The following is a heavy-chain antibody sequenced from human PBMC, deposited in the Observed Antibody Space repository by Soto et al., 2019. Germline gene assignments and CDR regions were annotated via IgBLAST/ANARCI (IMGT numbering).Heavy chain of an antibody. D-gene: IGHD5-18*01. CDR1: GGSFSGYY. Sequence: QVQLQQWGAGLLTPSETLSLTCAVYGGSFSGYYWSWIRQPPGKGLEWIGEINHSGSTNYNPSLKSRVTISVDTSKNQFSLKLSSVTTADTAVYYCARGQRNTAMLLSQYYYYGMDVWGQGTTVTVSS. V-gene: IGHV4-34*02. CDR3: ARGQRNTAMLLSQYYYYGMDV. CDR2: INHSGST. J-gene: IGHJ6*02.